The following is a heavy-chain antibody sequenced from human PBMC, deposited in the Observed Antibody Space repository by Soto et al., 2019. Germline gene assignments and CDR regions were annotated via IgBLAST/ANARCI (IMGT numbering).Heavy chain of an antibody. J-gene: IGHJ5*02. CDR2: IYHSGTT. CDR3: ARGGYRTLAWFDP. D-gene: IGHD6-13*01. Sequence: QVQVQESGPGLVTPSETLSLTCTVSGGSISNHYWSWIRQSPGKGLEWIANIYHSGTTNYNLSLKGRVTISIDSSKNQVSLKLNSVTAADTAVYYCARGGYRTLAWFDPWGQGTLVTVSS. CDR1: GGSISNHY. V-gene: IGHV4-59*11.